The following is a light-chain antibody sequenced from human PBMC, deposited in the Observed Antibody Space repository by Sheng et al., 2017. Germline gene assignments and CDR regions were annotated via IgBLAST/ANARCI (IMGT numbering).Light chain of an antibody. CDR1: TSNIGNNY. CDR2: KNN. Sequence: QSVLTQPPSVSAAPGQKVTISCSASTSNIGNNYVSWYQQLPGTGPRVLIYKNNKRPSGIPDRFSGSKSGTSATLGITGLQTGDEADYYCATWDSGLSAWVFGGGTKLTVL. CDR3: ATWDSGLSAWV. J-gene: IGLJ3*02. V-gene: IGLV1-51*02.